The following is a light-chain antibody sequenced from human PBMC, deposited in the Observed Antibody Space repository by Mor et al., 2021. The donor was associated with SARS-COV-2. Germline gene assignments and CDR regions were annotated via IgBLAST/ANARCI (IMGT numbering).Light chain of an antibody. CDR3: QQSYNTPPDT. Sequence: ICDYLNASPQKLGEAPKLLIHGASNLQGGVPSRFSGSGSGTEFTLTISDLQPEDFATYYCQQSYNTPPDTLGQGTNLEIK. V-gene: IGKV1-39*01. CDR2: GAS. CDR1: ICDY. J-gene: IGKJ2*01.